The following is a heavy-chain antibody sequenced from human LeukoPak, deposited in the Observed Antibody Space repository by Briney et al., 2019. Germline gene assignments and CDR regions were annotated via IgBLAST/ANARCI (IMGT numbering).Heavy chain of an antibody. CDR1: GFTFSSYA. V-gene: IGHV3-23*01. CDR2: ISGSGGST. J-gene: IGHJ4*02. CDR3: AKGSRRYGSGFDY. Sequence: QPGGALRLSCAAPGFTFSSYAMSWVRQAPGKGLEWVSAISGSGGSTYYADSVKGRFTISRDNSKNTLYLQMNSLRAEDTAVYYCAKGSRRYGSGFDYWGQGTLVTVSS. D-gene: IGHD3-10*01.